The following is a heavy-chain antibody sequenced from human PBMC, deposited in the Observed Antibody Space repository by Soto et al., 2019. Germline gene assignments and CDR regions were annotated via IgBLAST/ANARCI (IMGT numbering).Heavy chain of an antibody. V-gene: IGHV3-23*01. D-gene: IGHD6-6*01. CDR1: GFTFSSYA. Sequence: VGSLRLSCAASGFTFSSYAMSWVRQAPGKGLEWVSAISGSGGSTYYADSVKGRFTISRDNSKNTLYLQMNSLRAEDTAVYYCAKASVEYSSSKPGLHCLDYWGQGTLVTVSS. J-gene: IGHJ4*02. CDR2: ISGSGGST. CDR3: AKASVEYSSSKPGLHCLDY.